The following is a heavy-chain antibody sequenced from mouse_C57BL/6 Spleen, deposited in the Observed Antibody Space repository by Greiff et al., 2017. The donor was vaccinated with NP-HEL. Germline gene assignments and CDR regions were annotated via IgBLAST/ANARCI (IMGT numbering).Heavy chain of an antibody. CDR2: INPSSGYT. V-gene: IGHV1-4*01. CDR1: GYTFTSYT. J-gene: IGHJ1*03. CDR3: ARDTTVVDYFDV. Sequence: QVQLKQSGAELARPGASVKMSCKASGYTFTSYTMHWVKQRPGQGLEWIGYINPSSGYTKYNQKFKDKATLTADKSSSTAYMQLSSLTSEDSAVYYCARDTTVVDYFDVWGTGTTVTVSS. D-gene: IGHD1-1*01.